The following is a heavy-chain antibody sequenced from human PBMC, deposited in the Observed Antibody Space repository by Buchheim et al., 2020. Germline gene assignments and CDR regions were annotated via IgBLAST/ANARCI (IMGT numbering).Heavy chain of an antibody. D-gene: IGHD6-13*01. J-gene: IGHJ6*02. CDR3: ARGAVQQLVPEDSRDYYYGMDV. Sequence: QVQLQESGPGLVKPSGTLSLTCAVSGGSISSSNWWSWVRQPPGKGLEWIGEIYHSGSTNYNPSLKSRVTISVDKSKNQFLPKLSSVTATDTAVYYCARGAVQQLVPEDSRDYYYGMDVWGQGTT. CDR2: IYHSGST. CDR1: GGSISSSNW. V-gene: IGHV4-4*02.